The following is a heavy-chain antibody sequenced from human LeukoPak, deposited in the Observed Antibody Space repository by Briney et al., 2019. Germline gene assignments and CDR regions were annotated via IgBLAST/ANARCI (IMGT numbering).Heavy chain of an antibody. V-gene: IGHV4-59*01. Sequence: SETLSLTCTVSGGSTSSYYWSWIRQPPGKGLEWIGYIYYSGSTNYNPSLKSRVTISVDTSKNQFSLKLSSVTAADTAVYYCARGTAAAGTFWFDPWGQGTLVTVSS. CDR3: ARGTAAAGTFWFDP. J-gene: IGHJ5*02. CDR1: GGSTSSYY. CDR2: IYYSGST. D-gene: IGHD6-13*01.